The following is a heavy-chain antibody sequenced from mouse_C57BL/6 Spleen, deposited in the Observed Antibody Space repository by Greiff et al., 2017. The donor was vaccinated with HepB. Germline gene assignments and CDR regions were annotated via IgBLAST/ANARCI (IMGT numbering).Heavy chain of an antibody. CDR2: ISYDGSN. Sequence: VQLQQSGPGLVKPSQSLSLTCSVTGYSITSGYYWNWIRQFPGNKLEWMGYISYDGSNNYNPSLKNRISITRDTSKNQFFLKLNSVTTEDTATYYCAREALRGYAMDYWGQGTSVTVSS. CDR1: GYSITSGYY. J-gene: IGHJ4*01. V-gene: IGHV3-6*01. CDR3: AREALRGYAMDY.